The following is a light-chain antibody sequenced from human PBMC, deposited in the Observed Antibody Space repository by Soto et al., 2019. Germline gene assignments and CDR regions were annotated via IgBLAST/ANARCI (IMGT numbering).Light chain of an antibody. V-gene: IGLV1-47*01. Sequence: QSVLTQPPSASGTPGKRVTISCSGSSSNIGHNYVSWYQQVPGSTPKLLIYRSDQRPSGVPDRFSGSKSGTSASLAIGGLRSEDEADYYCASWDDSLTGFVFGTGTKLTVL. CDR3: ASWDDSLTGFV. CDR2: RSD. CDR1: SSNIGHNY. J-gene: IGLJ1*01.